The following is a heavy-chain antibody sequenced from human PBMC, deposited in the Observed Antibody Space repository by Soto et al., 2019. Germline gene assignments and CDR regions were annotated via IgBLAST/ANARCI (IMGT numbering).Heavy chain of an antibody. Sequence: SETLSLTCTVSGGSISSYYWSWIRQPPGKGLEWIGYIYYSGSTNYNPSLKSRVTISVDTSKNQFSLKLSSVTAADTAVYYCASHPSGYCTNGVCYSGSWWFDPWGQGTLVTVSS. CDR1: GGSISSYY. D-gene: IGHD2-8*01. CDR3: ASHPSGYCTNGVCYSGSWWFDP. J-gene: IGHJ5*02. V-gene: IGHV4-59*01. CDR2: IYYSGST.